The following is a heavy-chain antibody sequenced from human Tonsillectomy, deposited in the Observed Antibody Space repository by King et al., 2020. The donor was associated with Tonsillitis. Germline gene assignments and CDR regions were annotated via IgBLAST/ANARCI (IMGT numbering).Heavy chain of an antibody. Sequence: VQLVESGGGLVQPGGSLRLSCAASGFTFSSYAMSWVRQAPGKGLEWVSAISGSGGSTYYADSVKGRFTISRDNSKNTLYLQMNSLRAEDTAVYYCAKDNGRIICVGGFLKPDDGVNAFDIWGQGTMVTVSS. J-gene: IGHJ3*02. CDR2: ISGSGGST. CDR1: GFTFSSYA. D-gene: IGHD3-10*01. V-gene: IGHV3-23*04. CDR3: AKDNGRIICVGGFLKPDDGVNAFDI.